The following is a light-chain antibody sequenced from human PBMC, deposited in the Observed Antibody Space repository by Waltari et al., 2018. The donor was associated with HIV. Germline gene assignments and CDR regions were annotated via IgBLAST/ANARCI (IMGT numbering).Light chain of an antibody. CDR2: EVS. CDR1: SSDVGGYNY. Sequence: QSALTQPASVSASPGPSITISCTGTSSDVGGYNYFSWYQQHPGTAPKLMIYEVSNRPSGVSNRFSGSRSGNTASLTISGLQAEDEADDYCSSYTSSSTPYVFGTGTKVTVL. J-gene: IGLJ1*01. V-gene: IGLV2-14*01. CDR3: SSYTSSSTPYV.